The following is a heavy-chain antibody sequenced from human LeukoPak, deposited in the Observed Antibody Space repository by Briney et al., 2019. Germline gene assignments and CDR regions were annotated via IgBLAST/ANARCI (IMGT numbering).Heavy chain of an antibody. CDR2: IYISGST. CDR1: GGSISSDY. D-gene: IGHD3-10*01. J-gene: IGHJ4*02. V-gene: IGHV4-4*07. CDR3: ARHGYYGSEIDY. Sequence: SETLSLTCTVSGGSISSDYWTWIRQPAGKGLEWIGRIYISGSTNYNPSLTSRVTMSVDASKSQFSLKLSSVNAADTAVYYCARHGYYGSEIDYWGQGTLVTVSS.